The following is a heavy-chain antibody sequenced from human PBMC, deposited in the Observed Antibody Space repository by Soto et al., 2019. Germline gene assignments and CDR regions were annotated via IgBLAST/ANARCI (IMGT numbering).Heavy chain of an antibody. Sequence: RASVKVSCKASGGTFSSYAISWVRQAPGQGLEWMGGIIPIFGTANYAQKFQGRVTITADESTSTAYMELSSLRSEDTAVYYCARDDQSGDTAMVSGWFDPWGQGTLGTVSS. CDR1: GGTFSSYA. D-gene: IGHD5-18*01. J-gene: IGHJ5*02. CDR2: IIPIFGTA. V-gene: IGHV1-69*13. CDR3: ARDDQSGDTAMVSGWFDP.